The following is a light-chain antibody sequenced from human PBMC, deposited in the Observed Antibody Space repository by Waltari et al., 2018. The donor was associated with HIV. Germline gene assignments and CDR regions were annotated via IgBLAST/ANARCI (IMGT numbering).Light chain of an antibody. J-gene: IGKJ4*01. Sequence: EIVLTQSPATLSLSPGERATLSCRASQSVGSYLAWYQQKPGQVPRLLMSDSSTRATGSPARCSASGSGTDFTLTISSLGPEDFAVYYCHQRSKWPLTFGGGTKLEIK. CDR3: HQRSKWPLT. CDR2: DSS. V-gene: IGKV3-11*01. CDR1: QSVGSY.